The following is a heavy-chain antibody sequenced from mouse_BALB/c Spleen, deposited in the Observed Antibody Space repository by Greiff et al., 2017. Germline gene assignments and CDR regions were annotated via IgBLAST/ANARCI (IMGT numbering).Heavy chain of an antibody. V-gene: IGHV1S34*01. CDR1: GYSFTGYY. CDR2: ISCYNGAT. D-gene: IGHD2-12*01. Sequence: LVKTGASVKISCKASGYSFTGYYMHWVKQSHGKSLEWIGYISCYNGATSYNQKFKGKATFTVDTSSSTAYMQFNSLTSEDSAVYNCARSRTTMPYAMDYWGQGTSVTVSS. J-gene: IGHJ4*01. CDR3: ARSRTTMPYAMDY.